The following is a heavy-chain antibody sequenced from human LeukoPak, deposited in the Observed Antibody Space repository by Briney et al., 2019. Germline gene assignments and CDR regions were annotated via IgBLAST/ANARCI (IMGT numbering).Heavy chain of an antibody. CDR1: GYSIRSGYY. J-gene: IGHJ5*02. D-gene: IGHD2-15*01. V-gene: IGHV4-38-2*02. CDR2: INHSGST. CDR3: ARRGGIVVVVAATAGVWFDP. Sequence: SETLSLTCTVSGYSIRSGYYWGWIRQSPGKGLEWIGEINHSGSTNYNPSLKSRVTISVDTSKNQFSLKLSSVTAADTAVYYCARRGGIVVVVAATAGVWFDPWGQGTLVTVSS.